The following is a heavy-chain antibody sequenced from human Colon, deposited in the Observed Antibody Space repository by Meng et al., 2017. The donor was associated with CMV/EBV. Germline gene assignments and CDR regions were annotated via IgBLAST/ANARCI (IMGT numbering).Heavy chain of an antibody. D-gene: IGHD3-22*01. CDR3: ARDNIMRGYSLSWFDP. CDR2: IYYSGST. J-gene: IGHJ5*02. CDR1: GSFSRCDYY. V-gene: IGHV4-30-4*01. Sequence: GSFSRCDYYWSWIRQPPGKGREGIGYIYYSGSTYYNPSLKSRVTISVDTSKNQFSLKLSSVTAADTVVYYCARDNIMRGYSLSWFDPWGQGTLVTVSS.